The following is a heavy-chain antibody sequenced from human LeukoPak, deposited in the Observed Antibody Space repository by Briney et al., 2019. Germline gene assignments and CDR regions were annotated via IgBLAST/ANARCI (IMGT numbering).Heavy chain of an antibody. V-gene: IGHV3-23*01. J-gene: IGHJ4*02. CDR2: IVGSGAGT. CDR3: AKRDSSGRYSFDY. Sequence: PGGSLRLSCAASGFTFNTYAMSWVRQAPGKGLEWVSAIVGSGAGTYYADSVKGRFTISRDNSKNTLYLQLNSLRAEDTAVYYCAKRDSSGRYSFDYWGQGTLVTVSS. D-gene: IGHD6-19*01. CDR1: GFTFNTYA.